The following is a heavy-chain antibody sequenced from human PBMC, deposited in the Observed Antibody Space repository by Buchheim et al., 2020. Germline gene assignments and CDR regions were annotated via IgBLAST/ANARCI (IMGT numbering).Heavy chain of an antibody. V-gene: IGHV4-34*01. J-gene: IGHJ4*02. CDR2: ISHSGST. CDR1: GGSFSGYY. CDR3: AREGDSGSYFFDY. D-gene: IGHD1-26*01. Sequence: QVQLQQWGAGLLKPSETLSLTCAVYGGSFSGYYWSWIRQPPGKGLEWIGEISHSGSTNYNPSLKSRVTISVDKSKNHFSLKLSSVTAADTAVYYCAREGDSGSYFFDYWGQGTL.